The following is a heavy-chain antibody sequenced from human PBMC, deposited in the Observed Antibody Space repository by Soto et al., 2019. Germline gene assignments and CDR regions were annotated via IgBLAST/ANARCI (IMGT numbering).Heavy chain of an antibody. CDR2: IIPIFGTA. J-gene: IGHJ6*02. CDR1: GGTFSSYA. V-gene: IGHV1-69*13. D-gene: IGHD2-15*01. Sequence: SVKVSCKASGGTFSSYAISWVRQAPGQGLEWMGGIIPIFGTANYAQKFQGRVTITADESTSTAYMELSSLRSEDTAVYYCAGDPAGVLVVAARDYYYGMDVWGQGTTVTVSS. CDR3: AGDPAGVLVVAARDYYYGMDV.